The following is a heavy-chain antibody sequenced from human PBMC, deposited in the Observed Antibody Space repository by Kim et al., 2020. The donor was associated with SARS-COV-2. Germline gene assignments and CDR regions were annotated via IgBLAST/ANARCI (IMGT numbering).Heavy chain of an antibody. CDR1: GGSFSGYY. D-gene: IGHD3-3*01. Sequence: SETLSLTCAVYGGSFSGYYWSWIRQPPGKGLEWIGEIIHSGSTNYNPSLKSRVTIFVDTSNNQFSLKLSSVTAADTAAYYCARPFLSPWDGGVTNYYYY. CDR3: ARPFLSPWDGGVTNYYYY. CDR2: IIHSGST. V-gene: IGHV4-34*12. J-gene: IGHJ6*03.